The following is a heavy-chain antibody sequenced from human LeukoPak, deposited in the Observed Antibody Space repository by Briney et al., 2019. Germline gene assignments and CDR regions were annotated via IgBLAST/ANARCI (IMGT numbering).Heavy chain of an antibody. CDR3: ATGAQNWNYGAFDI. CDR1: GGSISSYY. D-gene: IGHD1-7*01. J-gene: IGHJ3*02. Sequence: SETLSLTCTVPGGSISSYYWSWIRQPPGKGLEWIGYIYYSGSTNYNPSLKSRVTISVDTSKNQFSLKLSSVTAADTAVYYCATGAQNWNYGAFDIWGQGTMVTVSS. CDR2: IYYSGST. V-gene: IGHV4-59*01.